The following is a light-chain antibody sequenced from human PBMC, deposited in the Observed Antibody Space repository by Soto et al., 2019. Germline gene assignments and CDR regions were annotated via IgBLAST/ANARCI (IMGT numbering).Light chain of an antibody. V-gene: IGKV1-39*01. Sequence: DIQMTQSPSSLSASVGDRVTITCRASQSISNYLNWYQQKPGKAPNLLIHAASSLQSGVPPRFSGSGSGTDFTLSISSLQSEDFATYYCQQSYGTPLTFGGGTKVDIK. CDR1: QSISNY. CDR3: QQSYGTPLT. J-gene: IGKJ4*01. CDR2: AAS.